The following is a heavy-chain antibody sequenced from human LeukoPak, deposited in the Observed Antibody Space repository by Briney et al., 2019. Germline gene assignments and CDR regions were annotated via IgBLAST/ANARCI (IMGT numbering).Heavy chain of an antibody. D-gene: IGHD3-10*01. CDR1: GGSISSYY. CDR2: INHSGST. V-gene: IGHV4-34*01. J-gene: IGHJ5*02. CDR3: ARVVRYYYGSGSYYRVHWFDP. Sequence: SETLSLTCTVSGGSISSYYWSWIRQPPGKGLEWIGEINHSGSTNYNPSLKSRVTISVDTSKNQFSLKLSSVTAADTAVYYCARVVRYYYGSGSYYRVHWFDPWGQGTLVTVSS.